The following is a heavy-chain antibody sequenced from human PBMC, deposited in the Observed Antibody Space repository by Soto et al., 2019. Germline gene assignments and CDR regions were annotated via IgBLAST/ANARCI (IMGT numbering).Heavy chain of an antibody. CDR3: SKDLDGLQGLVDSSFCFDY. Sequence: QVQLVESGGGVVQPGRSLRLSCAASGFTFNSYGMHWVRQAPGKGLEWVAVISYDGSDKYYADSVKGRFTISRDNSKNPLYLKMNSLGAEDTAVYYCSKDLDGLQGLVDSSFCFDYWGQGTLVTVSS. J-gene: IGHJ4*02. V-gene: IGHV3-30*18. CDR2: ISYDGSDK. CDR1: GFTFNSYG. D-gene: IGHD3-16*02.